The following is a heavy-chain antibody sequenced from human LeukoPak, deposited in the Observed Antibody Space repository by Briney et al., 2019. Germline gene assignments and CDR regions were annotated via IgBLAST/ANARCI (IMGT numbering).Heavy chain of an antibody. CDR1: GGSISSNNW. J-gene: IGHJ4*02. CDR2: IYHSGST. V-gene: IGHV4-4*02. CDR3: ARDGPRGYSGYDAYFDY. D-gene: IGHD5-12*01. Sequence: SETLSLTCAVSGGSISSNNWWSWVRQPPGKGLEWIGEIYHSGSTTYNPSLKSRVTISVDKSKNQFSLKLSSVTAADTAVYYCARDGPRGYSGYDAYFDYWGQGTLVTVSS.